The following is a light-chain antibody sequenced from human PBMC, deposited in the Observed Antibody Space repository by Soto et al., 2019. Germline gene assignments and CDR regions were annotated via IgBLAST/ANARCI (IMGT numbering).Light chain of an antibody. CDR1: HSVSRTY. CDR2: GAS. CDR3: QQYHRSSIT. V-gene: IGKV3-20*01. J-gene: IGKJ5*01. Sequence: EIVLTQSPGTLSLSPGERATLSCRASHSVSRTYLAWYQQKPGQAPRLLIYGASSRATGIPDRFSGSGSGTEFTLAINSLQPDDFATYYCQQYHRSSITFGQGTRLEI.